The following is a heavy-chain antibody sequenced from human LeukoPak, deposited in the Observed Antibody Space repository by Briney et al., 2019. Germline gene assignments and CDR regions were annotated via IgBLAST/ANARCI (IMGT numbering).Heavy chain of an antibody. D-gene: IGHD6-13*01. CDR2: ISYDGSNK. Sequence: GRSLRLSCAASGFTFSGYAMHWVRQAPGKGLEWVAVISYDGSNKYYADSVKGRFTISRDNSKNTLYLQMNSLRAEDTAVYYCARGSIAAAGGGDYFDYWGQGTPVTVSS. CDR3: ARGSIAAAGGGDYFDY. J-gene: IGHJ4*02. V-gene: IGHV3-30-3*01. CDR1: GFTFSGYA.